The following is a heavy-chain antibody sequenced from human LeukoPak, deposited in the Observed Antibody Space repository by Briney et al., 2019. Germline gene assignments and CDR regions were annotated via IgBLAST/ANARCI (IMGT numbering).Heavy chain of an antibody. J-gene: IGHJ5*02. D-gene: IGHD2-21*02. CDR2: IYHSGST. CDR1: GGSISSSNW. Sequence: SGTLSLTCAVSGGSISSSNWWSWVRQPPGKGLEWIGEIYHSGSTNYNPSLKSRVTISVDKSKNQFSLKLSSVTAADTAVYYCARVYGVYCGGDCAGGWFDPWGQGTLVTVSS. V-gene: IGHV4-4*02. CDR3: ARVYGVYCGGDCAGGWFDP.